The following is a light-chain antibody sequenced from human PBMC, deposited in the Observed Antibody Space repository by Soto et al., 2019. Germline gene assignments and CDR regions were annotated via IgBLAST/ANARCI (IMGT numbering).Light chain of an antibody. CDR1: QTITSY. CDR3: QQSYSTPYT. Sequence: DIQMTQSPSSLSASVGDRVTITCRASQTITSYLNWFQQKPGKAPKLLIYAAISLQSGVPSRFSGSGSGTDFTLTVSSLQPEDFATYYCQQSYSTPYTFGQGTKLEIK. J-gene: IGKJ2*01. CDR2: AAI. V-gene: IGKV1-39*01.